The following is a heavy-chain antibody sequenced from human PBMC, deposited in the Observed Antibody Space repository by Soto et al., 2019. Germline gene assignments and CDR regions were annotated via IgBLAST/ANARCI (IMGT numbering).Heavy chain of an antibody. V-gene: IGHV4-4*07. CDR2: IYATGTT. CDR3: VRDGTKTLRDWFDP. Sequence: SETLSLTWTVSGASISGYYWSWIRKSAGKGLEWIGRIYATGTTDYNPSLKSRVMMSVDTSKKQFSLKLRSVTAADTAVYYCVRDGTKTLRDWFDPWGQGISVTVSS. J-gene: IGHJ5*02. D-gene: IGHD1-1*01. CDR1: GASISGYY.